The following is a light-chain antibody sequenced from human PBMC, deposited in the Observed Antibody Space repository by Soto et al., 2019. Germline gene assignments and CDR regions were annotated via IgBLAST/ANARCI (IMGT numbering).Light chain of an antibody. V-gene: IGKV3-20*01. CDR3: QHYGSSPWT. Sequence: EIVLTQSPGTLSLSPGERATLSCRASQSVATYYLGWFQQKAGQAPRLLIYGASSRATGIPDRFSGSGSGTHFTLPISRLEPEDFAVYYCQHYGSSPWTCGQGTKVDIK. CDR1: QSVATYY. CDR2: GAS. J-gene: IGKJ1*01.